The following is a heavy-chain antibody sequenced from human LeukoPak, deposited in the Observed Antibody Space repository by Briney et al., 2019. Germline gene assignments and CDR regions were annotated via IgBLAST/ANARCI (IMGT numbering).Heavy chain of an antibody. CDR2: IYSGGST. CDR3: ARVGYYGSGSTSWHYYMDV. Sequence: PGGSLRLSRAASGFIVSSNYMSWVRQAPGKGLEWVSVIYSGGSTYYADSVKGRFTISRDNSKNTLYLQMNSLRAEDTAVYYCARVGYYGSGSTSWHYYMDVWGKGTTVTISS. D-gene: IGHD3-10*01. V-gene: IGHV3-53*01. J-gene: IGHJ6*03. CDR1: GFIVSSNY.